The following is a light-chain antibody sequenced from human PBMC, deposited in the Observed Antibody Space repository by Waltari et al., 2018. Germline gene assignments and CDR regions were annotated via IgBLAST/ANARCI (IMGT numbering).Light chain of an antibody. Sequence: DIVVTQSPLSLPVTPGEAASISCRSSQSLLHRNGNNYLYWYLQKPGQPPQLLIYLGSNRASGVPDRFSGSGSGTDFTLRISRVEAEDVGVYYCMQSLQTLWTFGPGTKVEIK. CDR2: LGS. CDR1: QSLLHRNGNNY. CDR3: MQSLQTLWT. J-gene: IGKJ1*01. V-gene: IGKV2-28*01.